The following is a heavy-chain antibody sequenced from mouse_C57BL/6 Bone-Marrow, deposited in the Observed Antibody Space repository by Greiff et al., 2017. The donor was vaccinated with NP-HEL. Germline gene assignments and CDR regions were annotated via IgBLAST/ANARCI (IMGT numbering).Heavy chain of an antibody. V-gene: IGHV5-17*01. Sequence: DVMLVESGGGLVKPGGSLKLSCAASGFTFSDYGMHWVRQAPEKGLEWVAYISSGSSTIYYADTVKGRFTISRDNARNTLFLQMTSLRSEDTAMYYCANLFPEDYWGQGTSVTVSS. D-gene: IGHD1-1*01. CDR1: GFTFSDYG. CDR2: ISSGSSTI. J-gene: IGHJ4*01. CDR3: ANLFPEDY.